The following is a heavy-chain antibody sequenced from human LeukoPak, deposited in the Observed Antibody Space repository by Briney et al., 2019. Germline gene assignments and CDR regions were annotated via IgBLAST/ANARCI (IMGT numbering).Heavy chain of an antibody. CDR3: ARDSPDSGGMLDY. V-gene: IGHV1-46*01. D-gene: IGHD4-23*01. CDR2: INPSGGST. Sequence: ASVKVSCKASGYTFTSYYMHWVRQAPGQGLEWMGIINPSGGSTNYAQKLQGRVTMTTDTSTSTAYMELRSLRSDDTAVYYCARDSPDSGGMLDYWGQGTLVTVSS. CDR1: GYTFTSYY. J-gene: IGHJ4*02.